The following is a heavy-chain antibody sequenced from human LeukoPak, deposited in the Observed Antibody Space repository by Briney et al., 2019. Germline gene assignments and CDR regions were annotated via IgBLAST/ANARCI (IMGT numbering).Heavy chain of an antibody. Sequence: ASVKVSCKASGYTFTSYGISWVRQAPGQGLEWMGWISAYNGDTNYAQKLQGRVTMTTDTSTSTAYMELRSLRSDDTAVYYCASSNYDFWSGYYTGFDYWGQGTLVTVSS. D-gene: IGHD3-3*01. CDR3: ASSNYDFWSGYYTGFDY. CDR1: GYTFTSYG. V-gene: IGHV1-18*01. CDR2: ISAYNGDT. J-gene: IGHJ4*02.